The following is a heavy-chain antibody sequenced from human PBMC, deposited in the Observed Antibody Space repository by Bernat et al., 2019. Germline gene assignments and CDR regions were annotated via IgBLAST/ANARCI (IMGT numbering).Heavy chain of an antibody. CDR1: GFTSGDYA. D-gene: IGHD3-16*02. J-gene: IGHJ3*02. CDR3: SGGEGRYDYAGGSNRPDAFDI. CDR2: IRNKAYGGTT. Sequence: EVQVVESGGGLVQPGRSLRLSCTTSGFTSGDYAMSWFRQAPGKGLEWVGFIRNKAYGGTTEYAASVKGRFTISRDDSKTIAYLQMNSLKTEDTGVYSCSGGEGRYDYAGGSNRPDAFDIWAKGQWSPSLQ. V-gene: IGHV3-49*03.